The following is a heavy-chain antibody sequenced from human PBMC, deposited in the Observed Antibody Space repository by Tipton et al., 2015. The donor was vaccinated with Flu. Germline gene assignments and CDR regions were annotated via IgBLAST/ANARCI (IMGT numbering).Heavy chain of an antibody. J-gene: IGHJ4*02. CDR1: GGSISSYY. CDR2: IYYSGST. D-gene: IGHD3-10*01. V-gene: IGHV4-59*01. Sequence: TLSLTCTVSGGSISSYYWSWIRQPPGKGLEWIGYIYYSGSTNYNPSLKSRVTIAVDTYKNQFSLKLSSVTAADTAVYYFARDAPVGGFDCWGQGTLVTLS. CDR3: ARDAPVGGFDC.